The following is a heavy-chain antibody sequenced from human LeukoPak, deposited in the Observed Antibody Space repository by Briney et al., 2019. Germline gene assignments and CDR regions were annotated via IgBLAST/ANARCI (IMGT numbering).Heavy chain of an antibody. D-gene: IGHD3-22*01. Sequence: GGSLRLSCAASGFTFSSYSMNWVRQAPGKGLEWVSSISSSSSYIYYADSVKGRFTISRDNAKNSLYLQMNSLRAEDTAVYYCAKGTFISSAFDYWGQGTLVTVSS. V-gene: IGHV3-21*01. CDR2: ISSSSSYI. CDR3: AKGTFISSAFDY. J-gene: IGHJ4*02. CDR1: GFTFSSYS.